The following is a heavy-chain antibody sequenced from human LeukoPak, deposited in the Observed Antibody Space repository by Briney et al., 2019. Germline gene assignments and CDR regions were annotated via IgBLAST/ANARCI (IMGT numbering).Heavy chain of an antibody. D-gene: IGHD2-2*01. J-gene: IGHJ4*02. CDR3: VFGECSSTSCYPRRDY. Sequence: SVKVSCKASGYRFTTYGISWVRQAPGQGLEWMGWINAYSGDTDYTQNLQGRLTMATDTSTATAYMELRSLRSDDTAVYYCVFGECSSTSCYPRRDYWGQGTLVTVSS. CDR2: INAYSGDT. CDR1: GYRFTTYG. V-gene: IGHV1-18*01.